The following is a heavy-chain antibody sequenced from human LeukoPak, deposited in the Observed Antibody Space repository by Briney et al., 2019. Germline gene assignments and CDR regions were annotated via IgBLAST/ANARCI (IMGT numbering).Heavy chain of an antibody. CDR1: GFTFSTYD. CDR2: ISNSGANS. V-gene: IGHV3-23*01. J-gene: IGHJ4*02. CDR3: TKDQSSTSAWYGNFDY. D-gene: IGHD6-19*01. Sequence: PGGSLRLSCAASGFTFSTYDMSWVRQAPGKGLEWVSAISNSGANSYYADSVKGRFTISRDNSKNTLYLQMNSLRAEDTAVYFCTKDQSSTSAWYGNFDYWGQGTLVTVSS.